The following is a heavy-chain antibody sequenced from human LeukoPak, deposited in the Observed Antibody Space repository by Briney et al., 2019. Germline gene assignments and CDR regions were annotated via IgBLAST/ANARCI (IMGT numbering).Heavy chain of an antibody. CDR1: GVTLSSHA. CDR3: ARALRLYY. J-gene: IGHJ4*02. CDR2: ISYDGSNK. Sequence: GGSLRLSCAASGVTLSSHAMHWVRQAPGKGLEWVAVISYDGSNKYYADSVKARFTISRDNSKNTLYLQMNSLRAEDTAVYYCARALRLYYGGQGTLVTVSS. V-gene: IGHV3-30-3*01.